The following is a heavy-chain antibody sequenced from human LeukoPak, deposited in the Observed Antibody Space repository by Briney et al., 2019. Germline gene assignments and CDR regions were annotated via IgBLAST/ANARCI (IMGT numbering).Heavy chain of an antibody. CDR2: INHSGST. D-gene: IGHD2-2*01. V-gene: IGHV4-34*01. CDR1: GGSFSGYY. CDR3: ARVGCSSTSCHFPFDP. Sequence: SETLSLTCAVYGGSFSGYYWSWIRQPPGKGLERIGEINHSGSTNYNPSLKSRVTISVDTSKNQFSLKLSSVTAADTAVYYCARVGCSSTSCHFPFDPWGQGTLVTVSS. J-gene: IGHJ5*02.